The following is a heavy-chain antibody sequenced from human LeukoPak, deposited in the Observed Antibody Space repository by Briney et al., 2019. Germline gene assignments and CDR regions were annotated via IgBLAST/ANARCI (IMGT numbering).Heavy chain of an antibody. J-gene: IGHJ4*02. CDR1: GFTFSSYA. Sequence: GGSLRLSCSASGFTFSSYAMHWVRQAPGKGLEYVSAISSNGDSTYYADSVKGRFTISRDNYKNTLYLQMSSLRAEDTAVYYCVKGLRYYDSSDTFDYWGQGTLVTVSS. CDR3: VKGLRYYDSSDTFDY. CDR2: ISSNGDST. D-gene: IGHD3-22*01. V-gene: IGHV3-64D*06.